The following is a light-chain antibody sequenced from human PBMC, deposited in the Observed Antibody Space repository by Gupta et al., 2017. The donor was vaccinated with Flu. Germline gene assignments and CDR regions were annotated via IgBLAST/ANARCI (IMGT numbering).Light chain of an antibody. V-gene: IGKV2-30*02. CDR1: QSLVLSDGNTY. CDR2: KVS. Sequence: DVVLTQSPLSLPVTLGQPASISCRSSQSLVLSDGNTYLNWFQQRPGQSPRRLIYKVSNRDSGVPDRFSGTESGSEFTLKISSVEAEDVGVYYCRQGSHWPYTFGQGTKLEIK. J-gene: IGKJ2*01. CDR3: RQGSHWPYT.